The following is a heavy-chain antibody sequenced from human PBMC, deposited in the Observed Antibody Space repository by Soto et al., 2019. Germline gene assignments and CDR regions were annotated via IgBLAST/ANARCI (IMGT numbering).Heavy chain of an antibody. J-gene: IGHJ5*02. V-gene: IGHV3-74*01. CDR3: ARDGGGS. Sequence: EVQLVESGGGLVQPGGSLRLSCAASGFTFSNYWMHWVRRLPGKGLVWVSRINTDGSATNYADSVKGRFTVSRDNARNMQYLQMHSLRAEDTAVYYCARDGGGSWGQGTLVTVSS. D-gene: IGHD2-15*01. CDR2: INTDGSAT. CDR1: GFTFSNYW.